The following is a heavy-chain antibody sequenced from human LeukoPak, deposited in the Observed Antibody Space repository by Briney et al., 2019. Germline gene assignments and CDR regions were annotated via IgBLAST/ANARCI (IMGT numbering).Heavy chain of an antibody. CDR2: ISYDGSNK. CDR1: GFTFSSYG. D-gene: IGHD3-10*01. CDR3: GKDISAGGMDV. J-gene: IGHJ6*02. V-gene: IGHV3-30*18. Sequence: PGGSLRLSCAASGFTFSSYGMHWVRQAPGKGLEWVAVISYDGSNKYYADSVKGRFTISRDNAKNSLYLQMNSLRAEDTALYYCGKDISAGGMDVWGQGTTVTVSS.